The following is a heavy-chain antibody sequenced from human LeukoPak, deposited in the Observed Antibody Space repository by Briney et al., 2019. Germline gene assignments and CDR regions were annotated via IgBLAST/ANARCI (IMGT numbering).Heavy chain of an antibody. V-gene: IGHV3-23*01. CDR3: AKNYDFWSGPPLPDY. CDR2: ISGSGGST. D-gene: IGHD3-3*01. J-gene: IGHJ4*02. Sequence: GGSLRLSCAASGFTFRSYAMSWVRQAPGKGLEWVSAISGSGGSTYYADSVKGRFTISRDNSKNTLYLQMNSLRAEDTAVYYCAKNYDFWSGPPLPDYWGQGTLVTVSS. CDR1: GFTFRSYA.